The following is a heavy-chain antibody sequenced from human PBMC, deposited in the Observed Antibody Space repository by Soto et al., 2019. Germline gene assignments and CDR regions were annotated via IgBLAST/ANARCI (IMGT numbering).Heavy chain of an antibody. V-gene: IGHV1-2*02. D-gene: IGHD3-22*01. CDR3: ARYSGYDRSGYSPFDY. J-gene: IGHJ4*02. CDR1: GYTFTGYY. CDR2: INPNSGDT. Sequence: ASVKVSCKASGYTFTGYYIYWVRQAPGQGLEWMGWINPNSGDTNYAQKFQGRVTMTSHTSISTAYMELSSLISDDAAVYFCARYSGYDRSGYSPFDYWGQGTLVTVSS.